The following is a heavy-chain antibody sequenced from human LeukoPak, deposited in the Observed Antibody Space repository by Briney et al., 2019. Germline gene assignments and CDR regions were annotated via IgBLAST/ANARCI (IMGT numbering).Heavy chain of an antibody. D-gene: IGHD6-6*01. CDR2: MNPNSGNT. J-gene: IGHJ6*02. V-gene: IGHV1-8*01. CDR1: GYTFTSYD. CDR3: ARGARVAARPYYYYGMDV. Sequence: ASVKVSCKASGYTFTSYDINWVRQATGQGLEWMGWMNPNSGNTGYAQKFQGRVTMTRNTSISTAYMELSSLRFEDTAVYYCARGARVAARPYYYYGMDVWGQGTTVTVSS.